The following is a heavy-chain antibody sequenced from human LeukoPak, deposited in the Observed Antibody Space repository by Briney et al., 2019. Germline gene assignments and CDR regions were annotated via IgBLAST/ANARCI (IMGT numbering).Heavy chain of an antibody. D-gene: IGHD6-6*01. CDR2: INPSGGST. J-gene: IGHJ4*02. CDR3: ARDRDMAARQVPCFDY. V-gene: IGHV1-46*01. Sequence: ASVKVSCKASGYTFTSYYMHWVRQAPGQGLEWMGIINPSGGSTSYAQKFQGRVTMTRDTSTSTVYMELSSLRSDDTAVYYCARDRDMAARQVPCFDYWGQGTLVTVSS. CDR1: GYTFTSYY.